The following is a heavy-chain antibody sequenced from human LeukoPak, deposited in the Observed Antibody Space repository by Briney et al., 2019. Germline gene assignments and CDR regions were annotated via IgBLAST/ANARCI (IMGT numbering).Heavy chain of an antibody. CDR3: ARGERWLQFQNYFDY. CDR2: IIPIFGTP. V-gene: IGHV1-69*13. D-gene: IGHD5-24*01. Sequence: SVKVSCKASGGTFSSYAISWVRQAPGQGLEWMGGIIPIFGTPNYAQKFQGGVTITADESTSTAYMELSSLRSDDTAVYYCARGERWLQFQNYFDYWGQGTLVTVSS. CDR1: GGTFSSYA. J-gene: IGHJ4*02.